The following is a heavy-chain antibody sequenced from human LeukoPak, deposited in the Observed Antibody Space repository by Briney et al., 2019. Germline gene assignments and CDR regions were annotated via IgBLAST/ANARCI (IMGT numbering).Heavy chain of an antibody. CDR1: GGSISSYY. V-gene: IGHV4-59*01. J-gene: IGHJ5*02. Sequence: SETLSLTCTGSGGSISSYYWSWIRQPPGKGLEWIGYIYYSGSTNYNPSLKSRVTISVDTSKNQFSLKLSSVTAADTAVYYCARAVVVVPAAPYNWFDPWGQGTLVTVSS. CDR3: ARAVVVVPAAPYNWFDP. CDR2: IYYSGST. D-gene: IGHD2-2*01.